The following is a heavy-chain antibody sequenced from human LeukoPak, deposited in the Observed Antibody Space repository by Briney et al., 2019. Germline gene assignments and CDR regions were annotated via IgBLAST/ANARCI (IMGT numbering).Heavy chain of an antibody. Sequence: SETLSLTCTVSGDSISNYYWSWIRQPPGKGLEWIGYIYHSGSTYYNPSLKSRVTLSIDTSKNQFSLKVTSVTAADTAVYYCAREWQYQFDFWGQGTLVTVSS. CDR2: IYHSGST. D-gene: IGHD4-11*01. CDR3: AREWQYQFDF. V-gene: IGHV4-59*12. J-gene: IGHJ4*02. CDR1: GDSISNYY.